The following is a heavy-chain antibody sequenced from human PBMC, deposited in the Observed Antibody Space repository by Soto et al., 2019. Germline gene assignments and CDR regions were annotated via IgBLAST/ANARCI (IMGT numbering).Heavy chain of an antibody. Sequence: SXKVSCKASGYTXTSYYMHWVRQAPGQGLEWMGIINPSGGSTSYAQKFQGRVTMTRETSTSTVYMELSRMRSEDTAVYYCARDSSGWSFDYWGQGTLVTVS. CDR3: ARDSSGWSFDY. J-gene: IGHJ4*02. V-gene: IGHV1-46*01. CDR1: GYTXTSYY. CDR2: INPSGGST. D-gene: IGHD6-19*01.